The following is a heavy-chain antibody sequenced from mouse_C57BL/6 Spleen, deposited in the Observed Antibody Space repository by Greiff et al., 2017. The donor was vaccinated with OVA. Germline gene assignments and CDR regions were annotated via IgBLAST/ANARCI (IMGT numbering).Heavy chain of an antibody. CDR3: SSLIYYYGSSYGWVAY. V-gene: IGHV7-3*01. CDR1: GFTFTDYY. J-gene: IGHJ3*01. CDR2: IRNKANGYTT. Sequence: EVQLVESGGGLVQPGGSLSLSCAASGFTFTDYYMSWVRQPPGKALEWLGFIRNKANGYTTEYSASVMGRFTISRDNSQSILYLQMKSLGAEDSATYYWSSLIYYYGSSYGWVAYWGQGTLVTVSA. D-gene: IGHD1-1*01.